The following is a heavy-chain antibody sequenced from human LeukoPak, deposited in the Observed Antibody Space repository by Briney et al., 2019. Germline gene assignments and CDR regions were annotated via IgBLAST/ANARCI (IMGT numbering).Heavy chain of an antibody. CDR2: IGSSSSYI. Sequence: GGSLRLSCAASGFTLSSYSMNWVRQAPGKGLEWVSSIGSSSSYIYYADSVKGRFTISRDNAKNSLYLQMNSLRAEDTAVYYCARDRDSSGYYSHFDYWGQGTLVTVSS. CDR1: GFTLSSYS. D-gene: IGHD3-22*01. V-gene: IGHV3-21*01. J-gene: IGHJ4*02. CDR3: ARDRDSSGYYSHFDY.